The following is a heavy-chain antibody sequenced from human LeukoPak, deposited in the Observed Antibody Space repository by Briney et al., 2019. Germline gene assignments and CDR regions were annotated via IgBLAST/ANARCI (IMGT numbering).Heavy chain of an antibody. J-gene: IGHJ6*02. CDR3: ATRSYYDTSGVYGMDV. CDR2: CYYSGGT. V-gene: IGHV4-39*01. Sequence: KASQTLSLTCSVSGGSISSRNYYWGWIRQPPGKKLEWIWSCYYSGGTYYNPSLKSRVTISVDTSKNQFSLKLNSVTAADTAVYYCATRSYYDTSGVYGMDVWGQGTTVTVSS. CDR1: GGSISSRNYY. D-gene: IGHD3-22*01.